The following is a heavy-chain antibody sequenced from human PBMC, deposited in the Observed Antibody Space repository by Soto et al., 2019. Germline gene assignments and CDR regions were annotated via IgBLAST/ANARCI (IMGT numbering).Heavy chain of an antibody. CDR3: AGYCSGGSCYPEKAADY. J-gene: IGHJ4*02. CDR1: GFTFSSYW. Sequence: PGGSLRLSCAASGFTFSSYWMSWVRQAPGKGLEWVANIKQDGSEKYYVDSVKGRFTISRDNAKNSLYLQMNSLRAEDTAVYYCAGYCSGGSCYPEKAADYWGQGT. CDR2: IKQDGSEK. D-gene: IGHD2-15*01. V-gene: IGHV3-7*01.